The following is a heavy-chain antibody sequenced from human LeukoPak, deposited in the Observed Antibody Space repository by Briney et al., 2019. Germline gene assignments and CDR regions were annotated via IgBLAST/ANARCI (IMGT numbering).Heavy chain of an antibody. CDR3: ARVVNYYGDYVLFDY. J-gene: IGHJ4*02. D-gene: IGHD4-17*01. Sequence: NPSETLSLTCTVSGGSISSYYWSWIRQPPGKGLEWLGYIYYSGSTNYNPSLKSRVTISVDTSKNQFSLKLSSVTAADTAVYYCARVVNYYGDYVLFDYWGQGTLVTVSS. CDR2: IYYSGST. CDR1: GGSISSYY. V-gene: IGHV4-59*01.